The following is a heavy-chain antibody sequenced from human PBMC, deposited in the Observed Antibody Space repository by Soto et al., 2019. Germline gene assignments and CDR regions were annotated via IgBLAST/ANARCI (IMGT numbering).Heavy chain of an antibody. CDR2: IYYSGST. J-gene: IGHJ6*02. D-gene: IGHD6-13*01. CDR3: ARPAAAALPPGYYYYGMDV. CDR1: GGSISSSSYY. Sequence: SEPLSLTNTVSGGSISSSSYYWGWIRQPPGKGLEWIGSIYYSGSTYYNPSLKSRVTISVDTSKNQFSLKLSSVTAADTAVYYCARPAAAALPPGYYYYGMDVWGQGTTVTVSS. V-gene: IGHV4-39*01.